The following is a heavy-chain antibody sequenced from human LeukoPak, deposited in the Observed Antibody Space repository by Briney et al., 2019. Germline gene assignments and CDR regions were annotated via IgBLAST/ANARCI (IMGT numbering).Heavy chain of an antibody. J-gene: IGHJ5*02. Sequence: PSETLSLTCAVYGGSFSGYYWSWIRQPPGKGLEWIGEINHSGSTNYNPSLKSRVTISVDTSKNQFSLKLSSVTAADTAVYYCARVPWSGYYNWFDPWGQGTLVTVSS. D-gene: IGHD3-3*01. CDR3: ARVPWSGYYNWFDP. CDR1: GGSFSGYY. V-gene: IGHV4-34*01. CDR2: INHSGST.